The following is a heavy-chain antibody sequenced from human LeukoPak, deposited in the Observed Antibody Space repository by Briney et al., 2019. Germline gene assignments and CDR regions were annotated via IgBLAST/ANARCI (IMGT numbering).Heavy chain of an antibody. CDR3: ARSTTVVTPPLDNHAFDI. D-gene: IGHD4-23*01. V-gene: IGHV4-30-4*08. CDR1: GGSISSSNW. J-gene: IGHJ3*02. CDR2: IYYSGST. Sequence: SSETLSLTCAVSGGSISSSNWWSWIRQHPGKGLEWIVYIYYSGSTYYNPSLKSRVTISVDTSKNQFSLKLSSVTAADTAVYYCARSTTVVTPPLDNHAFDIWGQGTMVTVSS.